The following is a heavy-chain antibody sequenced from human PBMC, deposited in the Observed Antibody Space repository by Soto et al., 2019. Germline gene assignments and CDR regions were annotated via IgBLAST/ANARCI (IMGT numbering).Heavy chain of an antibody. D-gene: IGHD2-8*01. V-gene: IGHV3-7*03. Sequence: LRLSCAASGLTFSSYAMSWVRQAPGKGLEWVANIRADGYEKNYVDSVKGRFTISRDDAKNSLYLEMNSLRDEDTALYFCARGRSLNAWGQGTMVTVSS. CDR3: ARGRSLNA. J-gene: IGHJ3*01. CDR1: GLTFSSYA. CDR2: IRADGYEK.